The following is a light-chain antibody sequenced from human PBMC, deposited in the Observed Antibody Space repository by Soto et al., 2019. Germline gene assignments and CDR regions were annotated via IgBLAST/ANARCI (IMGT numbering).Light chain of an antibody. V-gene: IGKV3-20*01. CDR2: GAS. Sequence: ETVLTQSPGTLSLSPGEGATLSCRASQTVLSNLAWYQQKPGQAPRLLLYGASSRATGIPDRFSGSGSGTDFTLTISRLEPEDFAVYYCQQYGSSPQLTFGGGTKVDI. CDR3: QQYGSSPQLT. J-gene: IGKJ4*01. CDR1: QTVLSN.